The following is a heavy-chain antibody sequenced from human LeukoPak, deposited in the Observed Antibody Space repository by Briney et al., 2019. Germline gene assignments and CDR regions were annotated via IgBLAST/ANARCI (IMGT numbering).Heavy chain of an antibody. CDR1: GYTFTGYY. J-gene: IGHJ4*02. CDR2: INPNSGGT. Sequence: ASVKVSCKASGYTFTGYYMHWVRPAPGQGLEWMGWINPNSGGTSYAQKFQGRVTMTRDTSISTAYMELSRLRSDDTAVYYCARDLGVYESSGYYPDYWGQGTLVTVSS. D-gene: IGHD3-22*01. CDR3: ARDLGVYESSGYYPDY. V-gene: IGHV1-2*02.